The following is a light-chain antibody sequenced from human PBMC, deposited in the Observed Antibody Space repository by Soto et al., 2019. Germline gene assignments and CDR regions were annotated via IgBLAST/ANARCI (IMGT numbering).Light chain of an antibody. V-gene: IGLV2-14*01. CDR3: ASYTSSNTLV. CDR2: EVT. J-gene: IGLJ1*01. Sequence: QSVLAQPASVSGSPGQSITISCTGTSSDVGNYNFVSWHQQHPGKAPKLLIFEVTNRPSGVSSRFSGSKSGNTASLTISGLQAEDEADYYCASYTSSNTLVLGTGTKVIVL. CDR1: SSDVGNYNF.